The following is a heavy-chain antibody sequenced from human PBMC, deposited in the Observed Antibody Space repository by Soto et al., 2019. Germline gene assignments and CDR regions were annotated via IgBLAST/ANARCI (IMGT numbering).Heavy chain of an antibody. CDR1: RYTFTGYY. D-gene: IGHD6-6*01. J-gene: IGHJ5*02. V-gene: IGHV1-2*04. Sequence: ASVKVSCKASRYTFTGYYMHWVRQAPGQGLEWMGWINPNSGGTNYAQKFQGWVTMTRDTSISTAYMELSRLRSDDTAVYYCARDVEYSSSSVWFGPCGQLPLVTASS. CDR2: INPNSGGT. CDR3: ARDVEYSSSSVWFGP.